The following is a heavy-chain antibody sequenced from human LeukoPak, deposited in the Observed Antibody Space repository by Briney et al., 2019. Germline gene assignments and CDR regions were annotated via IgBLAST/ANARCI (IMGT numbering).Heavy chain of an antibody. CDR1: GFIFSDYS. Sequence: PGGSLRLSCAASGFIFSDYSMSWVRQAPGKGLEWVSNIRSNGRDTYYTDSVKGRFTISRDNSKNTLYLEMNSLRAEDTAVYYCAKGGYTTCFDPWGQGTQVTVSS. CDR2: IRSNGRDT. D-gene: IGHD2-15*01. V-gene: IGHV3-23*01. J-gene: IGHJ5*02. CDR3: AKGGYTTCFDP.